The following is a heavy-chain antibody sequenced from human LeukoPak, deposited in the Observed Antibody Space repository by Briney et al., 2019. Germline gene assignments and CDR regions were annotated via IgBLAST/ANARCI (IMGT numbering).Heavy chain of an antibody. CDR1: GFTFSSYS. V-gene: IGHV3-30*18. D-gene: IGHD4-17*01. Sequence: GGSLRLSCAASGFTFSSYSMQWVRQTPGKGLEWVGIMSNSGQNTFYGEAVKGRFTISRDNSQNTLYLQMNSLRPEDTAVYYCAKGGASVTRYVDYWGQGTLVTVSS. CDR2: MSNSGQNT. J-gene: IGHJ4*02. CDR3: AKGGASVTRYVDY.